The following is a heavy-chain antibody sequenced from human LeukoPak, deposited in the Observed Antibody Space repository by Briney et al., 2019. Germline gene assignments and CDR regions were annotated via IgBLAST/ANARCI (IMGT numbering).Heavy chain of an antibody. CDR1: GFTFSSYW. CDR3: AREGFPPGVLH. J-gene: IGHJ1*01. Sequence: GGSLRLSCAASGFTFSSYWMSWVRQAPGKGPECVANIKPDGSDKYYVDSMKGRFTISRDNAMNSLYLQMNNLRAEDTAVYYCAREGFPPGVLHWGQGTLVTVSS. V-gene: IGHV3-7*01. CDR2: IKPDGSDK. D-gene: IGHD2-2*01.